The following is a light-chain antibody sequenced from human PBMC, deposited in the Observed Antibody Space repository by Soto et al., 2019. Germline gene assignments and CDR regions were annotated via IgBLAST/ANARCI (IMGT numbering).Light chain of an antibody. CDR3: SSYSISTAYL. V-gene: IGLV2-14*01. CDR2: EVN. J-gene: IGLJ1*01. CDR1: SSDIGVYNY. Sequence: QSALTQPASVSGSPGQSITFSCTGTSSDIGVYNYVSWYQLHPGKAPKLMVFEVNNRPSGVSYRFSGSKSGNTASLTISGLQAEDEADYFCSSYSISTAYLFGTGTKVTIL.